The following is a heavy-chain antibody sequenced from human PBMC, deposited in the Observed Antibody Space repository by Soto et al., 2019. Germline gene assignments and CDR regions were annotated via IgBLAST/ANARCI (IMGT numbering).Heavy chain of an antibody. J-gene: IGHJ4*02. CDR2: ITSDTKTI. CDR1: GFTFNIYS. Sequence: EVQLVESGGALVQRGGSLRLSCAASGFTFNIYSMNWVRQAPGKGLEWFSYITSDTKTIKYADSVKGRFTIFRDNAKNSVYLQMNSLRDEDTAVYYCARSVEGHFDYWGQGTVVTVSS. V-gene: IGHV3-48*02. D-gene: IGHD6-19*01. CDR3: ARSVEGHFDY.